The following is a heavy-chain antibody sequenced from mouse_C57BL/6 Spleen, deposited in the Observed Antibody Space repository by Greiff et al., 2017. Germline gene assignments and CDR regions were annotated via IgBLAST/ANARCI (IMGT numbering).Heavy chain of an antibody. Sequence: EVQLQESGAELVRPGASVKLSCTASGFNIKDDYMHWVKQGPEQGLEWIGWIDPENGDTEYASKFQGKATITADTSSNTAYLQLSSLTSEDTAVYYCTTPPGTWDYWGQGTTLTVSS. V-gene: IGHV14-4*01. D-gene: IGHD4-1*01. CDR3: TTPPGTWDY. J-gene: IGHJ2*01. CDR2: IDPENGDT. CDR1: GFNIKDDY.